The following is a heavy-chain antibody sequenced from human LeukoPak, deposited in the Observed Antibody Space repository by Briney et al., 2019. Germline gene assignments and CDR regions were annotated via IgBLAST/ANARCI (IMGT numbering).Heavy chain of an antibody. CDR2: ISYDGSKN. Sequence: GGSLRLSCAASGFTFSTYGMHWVRQAPGKGLEWVAVISYDGSKNSYADSVKGRFTISRDNSKNTVYLVMDSLRADDTAVYYCAKDLRFCVNGVCYTGGFDFWGQGTLVTVSS. J-gene: IGHJ4*02. CDR3: AKDLRFCVNGVCYTGGFDF. D-gene: IGHD2-8*01. V-gene: IGHV3-30*18. CDR1: GFTFSTYG.